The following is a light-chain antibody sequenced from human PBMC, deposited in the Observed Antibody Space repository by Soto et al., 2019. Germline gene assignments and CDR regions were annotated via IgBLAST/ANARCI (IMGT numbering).Light chain of an antibody. CDR1: QTISNT. CDR3: QPTYSTPIT. V-gene: IGKV1-39*01. J-gene: IGKJ5*01. Sequence: DIQMTQSPSSLSASVGDRVTITCRASQTISNTLTWYQQRPGKPPNLLIYASSTLQSGVPPRFSGGGSGTEFTLTISSLQPEDFATYYCQPTYSTPITFGQGTRLEIK. CDR2: ASS.